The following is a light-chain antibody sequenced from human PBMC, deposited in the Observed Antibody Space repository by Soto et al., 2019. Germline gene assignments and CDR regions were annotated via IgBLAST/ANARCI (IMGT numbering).Light chain of an antibody. CDR3: QRYGTSPFT. V-gene: IGKV3-20*01. CDR1: ESLSSSF. Sequence: EIVLTQSPGTQSLSPGERATLSCRASESLSSSFLDWYQQKPGQAPRLLIYGASSRATGIPDRFSGSGSGTDFTLTISRLEPEDFAVYYCQRYGTSPFTFGGGTKVEIK. J-gene: IGKJ4*01. CDR2: GAS.